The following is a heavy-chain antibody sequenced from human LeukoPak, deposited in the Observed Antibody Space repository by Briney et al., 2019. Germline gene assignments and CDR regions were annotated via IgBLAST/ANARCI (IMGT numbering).Heavy chain of an antibody. J-gene: IGHJ3*02. CDR1: GFTFSNYA. CDR3: SGDPNGDYVGAFDM. CDR2: IRGGGDTK. D-gene: IGHD4-17*01. Sequence: GESLRLSCTASGFTFSNYAMTWVRQAPGKGPEWVASIRGGGDTKYYADSVKGRFTISRDNSKNTLFLQMNSLRGEDTAVYYCSGDPNGDYVGAFDMWGPGTMVTVSS. V-gene: IGHV3-23*01.